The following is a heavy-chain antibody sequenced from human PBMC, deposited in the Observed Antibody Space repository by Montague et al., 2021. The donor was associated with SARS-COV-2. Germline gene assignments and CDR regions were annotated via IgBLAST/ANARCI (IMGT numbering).Heavy chain of an antibody. Sequence: SETRSLTCTVSGGSISNYYWSWIRQPPGKGLEWIGEINHSGSTNYNPSLKSRVTISVDTSKNQFSLKLSSVTAADTAVYYCARGRTGTTFYYYYYYGMDVWGQGTTVTVSS. CDR3: ARGRTGTTFYYYYYYGMDV. V-gene: IGHV4-34*01. J-gene: IGHJ6*02. CDR1: GGSISNYY. CDR2: INHSGST. D-gene: IGHD1-7*01.